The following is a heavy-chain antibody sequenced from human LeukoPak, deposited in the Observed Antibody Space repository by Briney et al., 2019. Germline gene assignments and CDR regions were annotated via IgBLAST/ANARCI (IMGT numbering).Heavy chain of an antibody. V-gene: IGHV4-39*01. D-gene: IGHD2-21*02. CDR3: ARAAYCGGDCYLFDY. CDR1: SDSIYSSNYY. Sequence: PSETLSLTCTVSSDSIYSSNYYWGWIRQPPGKGLEWIGSIYYSGSTYYNSSLKSRVTISLDTSKNQFSLKLSSLTAADTAVYYCARAAYCGGDCYLFDYWGQGTLVTVFS. CDR2: IYYSGST. J-gene: IGHJ4*02.